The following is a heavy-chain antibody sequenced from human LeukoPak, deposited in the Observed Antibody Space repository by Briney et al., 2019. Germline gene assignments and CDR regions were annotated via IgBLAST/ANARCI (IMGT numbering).Heavy chain of an antibody. D-gene: IGHD5-24*01. V-gene: IGHV4-4*07. Sequence: SETLALTCTVSGGSISSYYWSWIRQPAGKGLEWIGRDYTSGSTNYNPSLKSRVTMSVDTSKNQFSLKLGSVTAADTAVYYCARDVEMATITPTYNWFDPWGQGTLVTVSS. CDR1: GGSISSYY. CDR2: DYTSGST. J-gene: IGHJ5*02. CDR3: ARDVEMATITPTYNWFDP.